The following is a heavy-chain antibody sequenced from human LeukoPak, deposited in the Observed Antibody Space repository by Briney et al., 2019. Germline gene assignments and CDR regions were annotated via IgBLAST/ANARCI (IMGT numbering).Heavy chain of an antibody. CDR1: GGSISGYY. CDR2: IYFSGTT. D-gene: IGHD1-26*01. J-gene: IGHJ4*02. Sequence: PSETLSLTCTVSGGSISGYYWNWIRQPPGKGLEWIGYIYFSGTTNYNPSLKSRLTISVDRSKNQFSLKLSSVTAADTATYYCARGGSYHGYWGQGTLVTVSS. CDR3: ARGGSYHGY. V-gene: IGHV4-59*01.